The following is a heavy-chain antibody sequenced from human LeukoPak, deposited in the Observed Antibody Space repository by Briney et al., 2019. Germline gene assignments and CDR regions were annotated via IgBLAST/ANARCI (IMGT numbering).Heavy chain of an antibody. Sequence: SQTLSLTCAVSGGSISSGGYSWSWIRQPPGKGLEWIGYIYHSGSTYYNPSLKSRVTISVDTSKNQFSLKLSSVTAADTAVYYCASHFSTTGTYFDYWGQGTLVTVSS. V-gene: IGHV4-30-2*01. CDR3: ASHFSTTGTYFDY. D-gene: IGHD1-1*01. CDR2: IYHSGST. CDR1: GGSISSGGYS. J-gene: IGHJ4*02.